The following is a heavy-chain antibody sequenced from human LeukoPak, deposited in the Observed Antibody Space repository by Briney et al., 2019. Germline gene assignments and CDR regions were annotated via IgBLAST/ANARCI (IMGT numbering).Heavy chain of an antibody. J-gene: IGHJ4*02. CDR3: ASKKYGSGREGVY. Sequence: PGGSLRLSCAASGFTFSSYSMNWVRQAPGKGLEWVSSISSSSSYIYYADSVKGRFTISRDNAKNSLYLQMNSLRAEDTAVYYCASKKYGSGREGVYWGQGTLVTVSS. CDR1: GFTFSSYS. V-gene: IGHV3-21*01. CDR2: ISSSSSYI. D-gene: IGHD3-10*01.